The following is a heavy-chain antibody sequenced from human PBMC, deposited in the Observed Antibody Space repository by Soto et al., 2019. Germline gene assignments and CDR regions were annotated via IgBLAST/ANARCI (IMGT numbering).Heavy chain of an antibody. CDR2: IIPIFGTA. CDR3: ARGKEQLYWFDP. V-gene: IGHV1-69*13. Sequence: GASVKVSCTASGGTISSYAISEVRQAPGQGLEWMGGIIPIFGTANYAQKFQGRVTITADESTSTAYMELSSLRSEDTAVYYCARGKEQLYWFDPWGQGTLVTVSS. J-gene: IGHJ5*02. CDR1: GGTISSYA. D-gene: IGHD6-13*01.